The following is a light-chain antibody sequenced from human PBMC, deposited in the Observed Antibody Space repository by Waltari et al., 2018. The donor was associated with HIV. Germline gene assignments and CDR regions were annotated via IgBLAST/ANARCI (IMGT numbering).Light chain of an antibody. V-gene: IGLV2-14*01. CDR1: TSDIGDYNY. J-gene: IGLJ2*01. Sequence: QSALTQPASVSASPGQSITISCTGSTSDIGDYNYVSWYQQGPGKAPKLIIYEVSNRHSGVSNRFSGSKSGNTASLTISGLQPEDEADYFCGSFSTISTLIFGGGTKVTVL. CDR2: EVS. CDR3: GSFSTISTLI.